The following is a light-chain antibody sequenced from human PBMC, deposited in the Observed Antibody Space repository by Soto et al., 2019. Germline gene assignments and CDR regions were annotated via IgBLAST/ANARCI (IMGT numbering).Light chain of an antibody. Sequence: QSALTQPASVSGSPGQSITISCTGTSSDIGGYNYVSWYQQHPGKAPKLMIYEVNNRPSGVSNRFSGSKSGSTASLTISGLQAEDEADYYCCSYAGSSTWVFGGGTKLTVL. J-gene: IGLJ3*02. CDR1: SSDIGGYNY. V-gene: IGLV2-14*01. CDR2: EVN. CDR3: CSYAGSSTWV.